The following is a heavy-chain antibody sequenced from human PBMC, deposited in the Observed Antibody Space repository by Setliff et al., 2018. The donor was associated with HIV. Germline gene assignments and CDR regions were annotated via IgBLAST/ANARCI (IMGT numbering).Heavy chain of an antibody. CDR3: ARDVGGVHMATNFDF. CDR2: IYSSGNT. V-gene: IGHV4-4*07. CDR1: GGSIVSYC. D-gene: IGHD1-26*01. Sequence: SETLSLTCTVSGGSIVSYCWTWIRQPAGEGLGWMGRIYSSGNTEYNPTLKGRVTMSVDTSENQFSLRLAAVTAADTAAYYCARDVGGVHMATNFDFWGQGTLVTVSS. J-gene: IGHJ4*02.